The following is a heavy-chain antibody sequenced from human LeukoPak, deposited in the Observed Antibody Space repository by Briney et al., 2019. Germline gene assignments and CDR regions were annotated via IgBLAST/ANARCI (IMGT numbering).Heavy chain of an antibody. CDR2: VNPDASST. CDR3: IRSGGYVLAV. Sequence: GGSLRLSCAASGFTFSNFWMHWVRQAPGKGLVWVSRVNPDASSTNCADSVKGRFTISRDNAKSTLYLQMNSPRAEDTAVYYCIRSGGYVLAVWGQGTLVTVSS. D-gene: IGHD5-12*01. CDR1: GFTFSNFW. V-gene: IGHV3-74*01. J-gene: IGHJ4*02.